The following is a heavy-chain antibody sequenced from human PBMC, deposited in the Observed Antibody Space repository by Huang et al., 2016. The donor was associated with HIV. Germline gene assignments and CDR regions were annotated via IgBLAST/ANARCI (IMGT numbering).Heavy chain of an antibody. V-gene: IGHV4-39*01. CDR1: GGSIKSRNYY. CDR3: ARRQGSGYYFYFDY. D-gene: IGHD3-22*01. Sequence: QLQLQESGPVLVKPSDTLSLNCTISGGSIKSRNYYWGWVRQAPGKGLEWIGEIYYGGALYYKSSLRSRVSLSVDTSKNQVTLKVNAVIAADTAVYYCARRQGSGYYFYFDYWGRGSPVTVSA. CDR2: IYYGGAL. J-gene: IGHJ4*02.